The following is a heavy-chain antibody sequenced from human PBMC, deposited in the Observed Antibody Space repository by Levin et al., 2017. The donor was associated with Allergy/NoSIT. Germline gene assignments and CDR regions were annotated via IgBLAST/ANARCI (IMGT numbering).Heavy chain of an antibody. J-gene: IGHJ6*02. V-gene: IGHV4-61*01. Sequence: PSETLSLTCTVSGGSVSSGSHHWSWIRQPPGRGLEWIGCIHYSGSTKYNPSLKSRVTISVDTSKNQASLKLSSVTAADTAIYYCARDRVIPATGGNYYDYGMDGWGQGTTVTVSS. CDR3: ARDRVIPATGGNYYDYGMDG. CDR1: GGSVSSGSHH. D-gene: IGHD2-2*01. CDR2: IHYSGST.